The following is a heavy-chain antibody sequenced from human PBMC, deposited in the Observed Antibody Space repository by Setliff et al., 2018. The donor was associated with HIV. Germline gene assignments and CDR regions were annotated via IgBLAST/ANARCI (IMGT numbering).Heavy chain of an antibody. CDR3: ATDYSGYDYFDY. D-gene: IGHD5-12*01. CDR1: GYTFIGDY. V-gene: IGHV1-8*02. Sequence: ASVKVSCKASGYTFIGDYMHWVRQAPGQGLEWMGWMNPNSGNTGYAEKFQGRVTITADTSTDTAYMELSSLRSEDTAVYYCATDYSGYDYFDYWGQGTLVTVSS. CDR2: MNPNSGNT. J-gene: IGHJ4*02.